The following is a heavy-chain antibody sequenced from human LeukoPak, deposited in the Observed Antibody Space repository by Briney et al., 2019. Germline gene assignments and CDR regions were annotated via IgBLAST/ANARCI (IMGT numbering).Heavy chain of an antibody. CDR3: AGSKAHSSGYFDY. Sequence: ASETLSLTCTVSGGSISSGSYYWSWIRQPAGKGLEWIGRIYTSGSTNYNPSLKSRVTMSVDTSKNQFSLKLSSVTAADTAVYYCAGSKAHSSGYFDYWGQGTLVTVSS. V-gene: IGHV4-61*02. CDR1: GGSISSGSYY. CDR2: IYTSGST. D-gene: IGHD3-22*01. J-gene: IGHJ4*02.